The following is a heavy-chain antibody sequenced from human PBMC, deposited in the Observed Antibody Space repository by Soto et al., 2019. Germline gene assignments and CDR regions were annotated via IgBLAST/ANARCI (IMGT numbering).Heavy chain of an antibody. CDR2: ISAYNGNT. V-gene: IGHV1-18*01. D-gene: IGHD3-22*01. J-gene: IGHJ4*02. CDR3: EGVGESVYYDSRVYLNY. CDR1: GYTFTSYG. Sequence: ASVKVSCKASGYTFTSYGISWVRQAPGQGLEWMGWISAYNGNTNYAQKLQGRVTMTTDTSTSTAYMELRSLRSDDTTVYYYEGVGESVYYDSRVYLNYWGQETLVTVSS.